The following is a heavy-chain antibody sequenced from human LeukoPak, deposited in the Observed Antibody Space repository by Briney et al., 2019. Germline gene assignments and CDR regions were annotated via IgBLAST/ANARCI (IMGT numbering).Heavy chain of an antibody. J-gene: IGHJ3*02. Sequence: SETLSLTCAVYGGSFSGYYWSWIRQPPGKGLEWIGKIYHSGSTNYNPSLKSRVTISVDTSKNQFSLKLSSVTAADTAVYYCARLVGAMIVVDRNAFDIWGQGTMVTVSS. CDR3: ARLVGAMIVVDRNAFDI. CDR1: GGSFSGYY. CDR2: IYHSGST. V-gene: IGHV4-34*01. D-gene: IGHD3-22*01.